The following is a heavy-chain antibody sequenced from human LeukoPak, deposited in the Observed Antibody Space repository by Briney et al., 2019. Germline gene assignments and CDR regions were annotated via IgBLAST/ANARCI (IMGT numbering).Heavy chain of an antibody. CDR2: IIPIFGTA. Sequence: GASVKVSCKASGGTFSSYAISWVRQAPGQGLEWMGRIIPIFGTANYAQKFQGRVTITTDESTSTAYMELSSLRSEDTAVYYCARSTGSSNWFDPWGQGTLVTVSS. J-gene: IGHJ5*02. V-gene: IGHV1-69*05. CDR3: ARSTGSSNWFDP. CDR1: GGTFSSYA. D-gene: IGHD1-1*01.